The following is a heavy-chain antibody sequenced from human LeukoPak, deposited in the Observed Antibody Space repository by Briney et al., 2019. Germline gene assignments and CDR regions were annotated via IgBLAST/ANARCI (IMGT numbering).Heavy chain of an antibody. CDR1: GGTFSSYA. Sequence: VASVKVSCKASGGTFSSYAISWVRQAPGQGLEWMGGIIPIFGTANYAQKFQGRVTITTDESTSTAYMELCSLRSEDTAVYYCARIRRNCSGGSCYTLDYWGQGTLVTVSS. CDR3: ARIRRNCSGGSCYTLDY. V-gene: IGHV1-69*05. CDR2: IIPIFGTA. J-gene: IGHJ4*02. D-gene: IGHD2-15*01.